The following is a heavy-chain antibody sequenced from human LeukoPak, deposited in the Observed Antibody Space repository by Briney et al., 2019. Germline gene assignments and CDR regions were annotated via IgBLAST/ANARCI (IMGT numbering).Heavy chain of an antibody. V-gene: IGHV4-61*05. J-gene: IGHJ5*02. D-gene: IGHD3-22*01. CDR3: ARADDSSGYYSAWFDP. CDR2: IYYSGST. Sequence: SETLSLTCTVSGGFISSTSYYWGWIRQPPGKGLEWIGYIYYSGSTNYNPSLKSRVTISVDTSKNQFSLKLSSVTAADTAVYYCARADDSSGYYSAWFDPWGQGTLVTVSS. CDR1: GGFISSTSYY.